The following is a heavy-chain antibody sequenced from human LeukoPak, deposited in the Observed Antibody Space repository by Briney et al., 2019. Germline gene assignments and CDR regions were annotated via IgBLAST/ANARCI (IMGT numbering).Heavy chain of an antibody. J-gene: IGHJ6*03. D-gene: IGHD6-19*01. Sequence: SETLSLTCTVSGDSLSSSSYYWGWIRQPPGKGLEWIGSIYYSGSTYYNPSLKSRVTISVDTSKNQFSLKLSSVTAADTAVYYCATGYSSGWYYYYMDVWGKGTTVTVSS. CDR1: GDSLSSSSYY. CDR3: ATGYSSGWYYYYMDV. V-gene: IGHV4-39*01. CDR2: IYYSGST.